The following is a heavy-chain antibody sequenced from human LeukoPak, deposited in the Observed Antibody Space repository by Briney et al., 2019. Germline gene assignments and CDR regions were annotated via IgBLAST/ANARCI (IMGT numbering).Heavy chain of an antibody. CDR1: GGTFSSYA. D-gene: IGHD2-15*01. CDR2: INPIFGTA. V-gene: IGHV1-69*05. J-gene: IGHJ6*03. Sequence: SVKVSCKASGGTFSSYAISWVRQAPGQGLEWMGRINPIFGTANYAQKFQGRVTITTDESTSTAYMELSSLRSEDTAVYYCATDPHCSGGSCYPYYYYYYMDVWGKGTTVTDSS. CDR3: ATDPHCSGGSCYPYYYYYYMDV.